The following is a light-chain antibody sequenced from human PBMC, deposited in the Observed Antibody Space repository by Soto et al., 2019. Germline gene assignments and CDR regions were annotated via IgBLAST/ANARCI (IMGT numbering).Light chain of an antibody. Sequence: IVLTQSPATLSLSPGERATLYCRASQSVSSNLAWYQQKPGQAPRLLIYGASTRATGIPARFSGSGCGTEFTPTISSLQSEDFAVYYCQQYKNWPPITFGQWTRLDNK. CDR1: QSVSSN. CDR2: GAS. CDR3: QQYKNWPPIT. J-gene: IGKJ5*01. V-gene: IGKV3-15*01.